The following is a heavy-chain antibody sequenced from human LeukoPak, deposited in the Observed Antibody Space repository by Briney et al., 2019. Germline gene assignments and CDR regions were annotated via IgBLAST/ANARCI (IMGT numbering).Heavy chain of an antibody. V-gene: IGHV4-34*01. CDR3: ARGLYWGSAGSGICYMDV. CDR1: GGPFSGYD. D-gene: IGHD1-26*01. CDR2: INESGRT. Sequence: SETLSLTCAVFGGPFSGYDWSWIRQTPGKGLEWIGEINESGRTNYNPSLKSRVSIQLGTSNNQFSLQLRSMTAADTAVYYCARGLYWGSAGSGICYMDVWGTGTTVIVSS. J-gene: IGHJ6*03.